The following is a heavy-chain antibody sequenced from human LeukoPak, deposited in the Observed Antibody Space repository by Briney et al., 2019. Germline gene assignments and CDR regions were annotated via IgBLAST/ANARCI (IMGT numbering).Heavy chain of an antibody. CDR2: IDPSDSYT. Sequence: GESLKISCKGSGSSFTSYWISWGRQMPGKGLEWMGRIDPSDSYTNYSPAFQGHVTISADKYISTAYLKWSSMKASDTAMYYCARRTEGGSEGYWGQGTLVTVSS. CDR1: GSSFTSYW. D-gene: IGHD3-10*01. J-gene: IGHJ4*02. CDR3: ARRTEGGSEGY. V-gene: IGHV5-10-1*01.